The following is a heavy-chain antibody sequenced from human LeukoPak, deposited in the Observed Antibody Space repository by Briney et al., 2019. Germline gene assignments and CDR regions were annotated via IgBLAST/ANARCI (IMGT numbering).Heavy chain of an antibody. D-gene: IGHD3-22*01. J-gene: IGHJ4*02. CDR3: ATTGGDSGGYYMSTPFDY. CDR2: INPNSGGT. V-gene: IGHV1-2*02. Sequence: VASVKVSCKASGYTFTGYYMHWVRQAPGQGLEWMGWINPNSGGTNYAQKFQGRVTMTRDTSISTAYMELSRLRSDDTAVYYCATTGGDSGGYYMSTPFDYWGQGTLVTVSS. CDR1: GYTFTGYY.